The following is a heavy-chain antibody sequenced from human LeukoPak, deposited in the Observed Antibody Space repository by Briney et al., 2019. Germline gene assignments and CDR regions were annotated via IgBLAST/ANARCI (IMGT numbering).Heavy chain of an antibody. V-gene: IGHV4-4*02. CDR3: ARVKRYSYGPILFDY. CDR1: GGSISSSNW. J-gene: IGHJ4*02. D-gene: IGHD5-18*01. Sequence: PSGTLSLTCAVAGGSISSSNWWSWVRQPPGKGLEWIGEIYHSGSTNYNPSLKSRVTISVDKSKNQFSLKLSSVTAADTAVYYCARVKRYSYGPILFDYWGQGTLVTVSS. CDR2: IYHSGST.